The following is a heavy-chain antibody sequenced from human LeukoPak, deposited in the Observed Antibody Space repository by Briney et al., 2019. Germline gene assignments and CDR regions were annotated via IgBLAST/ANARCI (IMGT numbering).Heavy chain of an antibody. CDR1: GFTFSSYA. CDR3: AKVHSSGWLFDY. V-gene: IGHV3-23*01. Sequence: PGGSLRLSCAASGFTFSSYAMSWVRQAPGKGLEWVSGISGSDGNTYYADSVKGRFTISRDNSKNTLYLQMNSLRAEDTAAYYCAKVHSSGWLFDYWGQGTLVTVSS. J-gene: IGHJ4*02. D-gene: IGHD6-19*01. CDR2: ISGSDGNT.